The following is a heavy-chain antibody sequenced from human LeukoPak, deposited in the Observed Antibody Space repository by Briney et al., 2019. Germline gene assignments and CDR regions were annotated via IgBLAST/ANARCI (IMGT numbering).Heavy chain of an antibody. Sequence: GGSLRLSCAASGFTFSSYGMHWVRQAPGKGLEWVAFIRYDGSNKYYADPVKGRFTISRDNAKNSLSLQMNSLRAEDTAVYYCARVSVEDYYDSSGYSYYYYMDVWGKGTTVTVSS. CDR3: ARVSVEDYYDSSGYSYYYYMDV. V-gene: IGHV3-30*02. J-gene: IGHJ6*03. CDR2: IRYDGSNK. CDR1: GFTFSSYG. D-gene: IGHD3-22*01.